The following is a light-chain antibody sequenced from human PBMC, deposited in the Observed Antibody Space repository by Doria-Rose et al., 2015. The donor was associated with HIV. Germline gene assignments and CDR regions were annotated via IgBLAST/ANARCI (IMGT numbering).Light chain of an antibody. CDR2: GAS. J-gene: IGKJ2*01. CDR1: QSVSNKY. CDR3: QQYGSSPYT. V-gene: IGKV3-20*01. Sequence: TQSPGTLSLSPGERATLSCRASQSVSNKYVAWYQQKPGQAPRLLIYGASSRAAGISDRFSGSGSGTDFTLTLTRLEPEDFAVFFCQQYGSSPYTFGQGTKLQIK.